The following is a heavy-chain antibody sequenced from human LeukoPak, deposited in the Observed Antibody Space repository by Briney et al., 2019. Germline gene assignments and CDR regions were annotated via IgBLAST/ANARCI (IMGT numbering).Heavy chain of an antibody. V-gene: IGHV3-23*01. CDR1: GVTFSSYA. CDR2: ISGSGGST. CDR3: AKVYFDSGWVDY. Sequence: GASLRLSCAASGVTFSSYAMSWVRQAPGKGLEWVSAISGSGGSTYYADSVKGRFTISRDNSKNTLYLQMNSLRAEDTAVYYCAKVYFDSGWVDYWGQGTLVTVSS. J-gene: IGHJ4*02. D-gene: IGHD6-19*01.